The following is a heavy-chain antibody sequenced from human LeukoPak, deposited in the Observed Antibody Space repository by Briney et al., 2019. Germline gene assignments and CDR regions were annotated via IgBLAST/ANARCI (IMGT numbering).Heavy chain of an antibody. D-gene: IGHD1/OR15-1a*01. CDR3: LVTTRSRGFDY. CDR1: GFTFSSYA. V-gene: IGHV3-23*01. J-gene: IGHJ4*02. CDR2: ISGSGGST. Sequence: QSGGSLRLSCAASGFTFSSYAMSWVRQAPGKGLEWDSAISGSGGSTYYADSVKGRFTISRDNSKNTLYLQMNSLRAEDTAVYYCLVTTRSRGFDYWGQGTLVTVSS.